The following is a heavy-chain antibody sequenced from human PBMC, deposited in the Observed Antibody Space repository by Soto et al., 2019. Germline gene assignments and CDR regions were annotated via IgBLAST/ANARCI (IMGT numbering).Heavy chain of an antibody. V-gene: IGHV1-69*01. CDR2: IIPIVGTA. CDR3: ARDGGRHSGGRDN. CDR1: GGTFSSYS. D-gene: IGHD1-26*01. J-gene: IGHJ4*02. Sequence: QVQLVQSGAEVKKPGSSVKVSCKASGGTFSSYSINWVRQAPGQGLEWMGEIIPIVGTANYAQKFQGRVTITADESTSTAYMELSSLRAEDTAVYYCARDGGRHSGGRDNWGQGTLVTVSS.